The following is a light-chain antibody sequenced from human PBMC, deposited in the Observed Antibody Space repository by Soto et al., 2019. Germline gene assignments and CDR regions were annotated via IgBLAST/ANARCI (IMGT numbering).Light chain of an antibody. CDR2: DAS. V-gene: IGKV3-11*01. Sequence: EIVLTQSPATLSLSPGERATLSCRASQSVSSYLAWYQQKPGLAPRLLIYDASNRATGIPARFSGSGSGTDFTLTISSLEPEDFAVYYCQRRDTFGQGTKLEIK. CDR3: QRRDT. J-gene: IGKJ2*01. CDR1: QSVSSY.